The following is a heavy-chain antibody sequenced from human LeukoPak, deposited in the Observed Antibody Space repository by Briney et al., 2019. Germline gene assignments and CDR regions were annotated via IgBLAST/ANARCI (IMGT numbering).Heavy chain of an antibody. J-gene: IGHJ3*02. CDR2: INYSGNT. D-gene: IGHD3-22*01. Sequence: SETLSLTCAVSGAPISSSYWSWIRQPPGKGLEWIGYINYSGNTKYNPSLESRVTISVDASNNQFSLRLSSVTAADTAFYYCARGYYDSRGYSNTFDIWGQGTLVTVSS. CDR3: ARGYYDSRGYSNTFDI. CDR1: GAPISSSY. V-gene: IGHV4-59*01.